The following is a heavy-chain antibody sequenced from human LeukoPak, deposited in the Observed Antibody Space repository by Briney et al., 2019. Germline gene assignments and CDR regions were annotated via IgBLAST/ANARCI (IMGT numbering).Heavy chain of an antibody. CDR3: ARDRYYASSGYSYYFDY. J-gene: IGHJ4*02. CDR2: IYYSGST. V-gene: IGHV4-59*01. Sequence: KPSETLCLTCAVSGGSISSYYWSWIRQSPGKGLEWIGYIYYSGSTNYNPSLKSRVTMSVDTSKNQFSLKLSSVTAADTAMYYCARDRYYASSGYSYYFDYWGQGTLVTVSS. CDR1: GGSISSYY. D-gene: IGHD3-22*01.